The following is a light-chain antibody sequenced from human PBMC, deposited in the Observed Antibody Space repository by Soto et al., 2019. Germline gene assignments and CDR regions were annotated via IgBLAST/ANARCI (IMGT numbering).Light chain of an antibody. CDR3: QQYVFSPWT. Sequence: EIVLTQSPGTLSLSPGERATLSCRASQSVSSIYLAWYQQKPGQAPRLLIYGASTRATGIPDRFSGSGSGADFTLTISRLEPEDFAVYYCQQYVFSPWTFGQGTRWIS. V-gene: IGKV3-20*01. CDR2: GAS. J-gene: IGKJ1*01. CDR1: QSVSSIY.